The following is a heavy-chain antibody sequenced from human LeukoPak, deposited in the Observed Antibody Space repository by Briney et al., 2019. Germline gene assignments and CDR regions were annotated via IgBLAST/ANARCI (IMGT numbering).Heavy chain of an antibody. CDR2: ISGSGDNSVSGDNT. V-gene: IGHV3-23*04. CDR3: ARGSKWFGELIRRGDYYYDY. CDR1: GFTFSNYG. Sequence: GGSLRLSCAASGFTFSNYGMSWVRQAPGKGLECVSRISGSGDNSVSGDNTYYADSVKGRFTTSRDNSKNTLYLQMNSLRAEDTAVYYCARGSKWFGELIRRGDYYYDYWGQGTLVTVSS. D-gene: IGHD3-10*01. J-gene: IGHJ4*02.